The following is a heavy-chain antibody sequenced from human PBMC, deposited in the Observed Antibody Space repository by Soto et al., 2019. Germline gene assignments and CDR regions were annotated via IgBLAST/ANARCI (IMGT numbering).Heavy chain of an antibody. D-gene: IGHD6-19*01. CDR2: INHSGST. J-gene: IGHJ4*02. Sequence: PSETLSLTCAVYGGSFSGYYWSWIRQPPGKGLEWIGEINHSGSTNYNPSLKSRVTISVDTSKNQFSLKLSSVTAADTAVYYCARGTGEGAVEGTFIDYWGQGTLVTVSS. V-gene: IGHV4-34*01. CDR3: ARGTGEGAVEGTFIDY. CDR1: GGSFSGYY.